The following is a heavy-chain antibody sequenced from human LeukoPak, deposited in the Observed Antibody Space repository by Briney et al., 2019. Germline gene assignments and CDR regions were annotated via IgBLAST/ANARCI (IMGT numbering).Heavy chain of an antibody. Sequence: SETLSLTCAVSGGTISSSIHYWAWIRQPPGKGLEWIGSIYHSGSTYYNPALKSRVTISVDTSKNQFSLKLSSVTAADTAVYYCARAVGITTALFDYWGQGTLVTASS. CDR3: ARAVGITTALFDY. D-gene: IGHD1-26*01. J-gene: IGHJ4*02. CDR2: IYHSGST. V-gene: IGHV4-39*07. CDR1: GGTISSSIHY.